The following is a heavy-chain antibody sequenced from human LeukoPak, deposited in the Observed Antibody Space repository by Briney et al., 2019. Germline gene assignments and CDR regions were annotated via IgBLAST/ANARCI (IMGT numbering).Heavy chain of an antibody. Sequence: GGSLRLSCAASGFTFSSYGMHWVRQAPGKGLEWVAVISYDGSNKYYADSVKGRFTIPRDNSKNTLYLQMNSLRAEDTAVYYCAKNHEGLGYWGQGTLVTVSS. J-gene: IGHJ4*02. CDR3: AKNHEGLGY. V-gene: IGHV3-30*18. CDR2: ISYDGSNK. CDR1: GFTFSSYG.